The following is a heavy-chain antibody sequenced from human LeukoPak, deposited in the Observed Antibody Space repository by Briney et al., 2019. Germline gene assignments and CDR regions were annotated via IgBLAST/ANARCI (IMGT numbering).Heavy chain of an antibody. D-gene: IGHD6-13*01. CDR3: AKDVYSSSCSY. Sequence: PSETLSLTCSVSGGSISSDHWNWIRQTPGKGLEWIGCIYYSGRTYYNPSLKSRVTISVDMSKSQFSLRLTSVTAADTAVYYCAKDVYSSSCSYWGQGTLVTVSS. J-gene: IGHJ4*02. CDR2: IYYSGRT. CDR1: GGSISSDH. V-gene: IGHV4-59*01.